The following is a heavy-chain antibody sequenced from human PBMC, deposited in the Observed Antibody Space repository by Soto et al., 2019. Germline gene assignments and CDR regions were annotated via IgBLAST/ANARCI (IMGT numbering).Heavy chain of an antibody. CDR2: IYWNDDK. J-gene: IGHJ4*02. Sequence: QITLKESGPTLVRPTQTLTLTCTFSGFSLSTGGLGVGWIRQPQGKALEWLALIYWNDDKRYSPSLKARLTITKDTSKNQVVLTMTNMDPVDTATYYCAHRPSGWYLFDYWGQGTLVTVSS. V-gene: IGHV2-5*01. D-gene: IGHD6-19*01. CDR1: GFSLSTGGLG. CDR3: AHRPSGWYLFDY.